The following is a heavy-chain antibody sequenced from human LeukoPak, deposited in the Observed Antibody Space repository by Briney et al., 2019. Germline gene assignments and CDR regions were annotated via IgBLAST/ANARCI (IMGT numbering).Heavy chain of an antibody. J-gene: IGHJ3*02. D-gene: IGHD6-6*01. Sequence: GGSLRLSCAASGFTVSSSYMSWVRQAPGKGLEWASVIYSGGSTYYADSVKGRFTISRDNSKNTLYLQMNSLRAEDTAVYYCAREVAASRYAFDIWGQGTMVTVSS. CDR1: GFTVSSSY. CDR2: IYSGGST. CDR3: AREVAASRYAFDI. V-gene: IGHV3-66*01.